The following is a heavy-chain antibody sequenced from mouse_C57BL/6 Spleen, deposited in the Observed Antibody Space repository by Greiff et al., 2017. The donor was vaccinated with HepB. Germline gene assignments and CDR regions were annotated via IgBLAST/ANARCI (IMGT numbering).Heavy chain of an antibody. D-gene: IGHD2-2*01. Sequence: EVKLMESGGGLVKPGGSLKLSCAASGFTFSDYGMHWVRQAPEKGLEWVAYISSGSSTIYYADTVKGRFTISRYNAKNTLFMQMTSLRSEDSAMYYCARGGLRRKDFDYWGQGTTLTVSS. CDR3: ARGGLRRKDFDY. J-gene: IGHJ2*01. V-gene: IGHV5-17*01. CDR1: GFTFSDYG. CDR2: ISSGSSTI.